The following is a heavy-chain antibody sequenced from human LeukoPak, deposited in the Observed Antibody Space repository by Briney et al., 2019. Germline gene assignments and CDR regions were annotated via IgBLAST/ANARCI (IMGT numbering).Heavy chain of an antibody. CDR2: IKQDGSEE. D-gene: IGHD6-19*01. Sequence: GGSMRLSCAASGFTFNTYWMSWVRQAPGKGLEWVAKIKQDGSEEYYVDSVKGRCTISRDNTKNSLYLQMNSLRTEDTAVYYCAREGYSSGLIPDYWGQGTLVTVSS. V-gene: IGHV3-7*01. CDR3: AREGYSSGLIPDY. CDR1: GFTFNTYW. J-gene: IGHJ4*02.